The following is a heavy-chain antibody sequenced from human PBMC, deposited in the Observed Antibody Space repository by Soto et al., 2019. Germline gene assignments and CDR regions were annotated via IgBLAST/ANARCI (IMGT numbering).Heavy chain of an antibody. CDR1: GGSISSYY. CDR2: IYYSGRT. Sequence: QVQLQESGPGLVKPSETLSLTCTVSGGSISSYYWSWIRQPPGKGLEWIGYIYYSGRTNYNPSLKSRVTISVDTSKNQFSLKLSSVTAADTAVYYCARHVPYYYGSGSSNWCDPWCQGTLVTVAS. J-gene: IGHJ5*02. V-gene: IGHV4-59*08. CDR3: ARHVPYYYGSGSSNWCDP. D-gene: IGHD3-10*01.